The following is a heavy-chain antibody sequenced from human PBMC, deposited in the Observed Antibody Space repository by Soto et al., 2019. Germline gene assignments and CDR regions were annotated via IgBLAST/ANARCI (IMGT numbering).Heavy chain of an antibody. CDR3: ARDVDVSGWFNYYYGMDV. J-gene: IGHJ6*02. Sequence: VGSLRLSCAASGFTFSSYRMNWVRQAPGKGLEWVSSISSSTSYIYYADSVKGRSTISRDNAKNSLYLQMNSLGAEDTAVYYCARDVDVSGWFNYYYGMDVWGQGTTVTVSS. CDR2: ISSSTSYI. V-gene: IGHV3-21*06. D-gene: IGHD6-19*01. CDR1: GFTFSSYR.